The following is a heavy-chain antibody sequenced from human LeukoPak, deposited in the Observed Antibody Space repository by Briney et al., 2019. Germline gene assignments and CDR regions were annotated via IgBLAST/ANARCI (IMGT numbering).Heavy chain of an antibody. CDR1: GFTFDDYA. D-gene: IGHD6-19*01. Sequence: PGGSLRLSCAASGFTFDDYAMHWVRQAPGKGLEWVSGISWNSGSIGYADSVKGRFTISRDNAKNSLYLQMNSLRAEDTAVYYCASLAVAGTGAHAFDIWGQGTMVTVSS. J-gene: IGHJ3*02. V-gene: IGHV3-9*01. CDR3: ASLAVAGTGAHAFDI. CDR2: ISWNSGSI.